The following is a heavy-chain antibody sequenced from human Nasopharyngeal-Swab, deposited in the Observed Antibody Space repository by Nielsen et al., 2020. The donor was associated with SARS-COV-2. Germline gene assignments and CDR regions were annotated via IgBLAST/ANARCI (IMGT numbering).Heavy chain of an antibody. D-gene: IGHD4-17*01. CDR1: GFTFSSYG. CDR3: ARDRTVTTTVYFDY. J-gene: IGHJ4*02. CDR2: IWYDGSNK. V-gene: IGHV3-33*01. Sequence: GESLKISCAASGFTFSSYGMHWVRQAPGKGLEWVAVIWYDGSNKYYADSVKGRFTISRDNSKNTLYLQMNSLRAEDTAVYYCARDRTVTTTVYFDYWSQGTLVTVSS.